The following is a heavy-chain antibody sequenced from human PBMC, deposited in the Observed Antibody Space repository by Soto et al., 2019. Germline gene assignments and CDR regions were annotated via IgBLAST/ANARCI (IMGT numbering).Heavy chain of an antibody. CDR1: GFTFSSYG. D-gene: IGHD3-3*01. J-gene: IGHJ4*02. Sequence: GGSLRLSCAASGFTFSSYGMHWVRQAPGKGLEWVAVISYDGSNKYYADSVKGRFTISRDNSKNTLYLQMNSLRAEDTAVYYCAKDLSGGPAEWLNDYWGQGTLVTVSS. CDR3: AKDLSGGPAEWLNDY. V-gene: IGHV3-30*18. CDR2: ISYDGSNK.